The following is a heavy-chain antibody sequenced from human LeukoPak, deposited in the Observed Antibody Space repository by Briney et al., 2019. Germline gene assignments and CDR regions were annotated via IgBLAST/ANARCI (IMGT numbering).Heavy chain of an antibody. CDR1: GGSISSGSYY. D-gene: IGHD6-13*01. CDR3: ARGVAAAGTIWFDP. Sequence: PSETLSLTCTVPGGSISSGSYYWSWIRQPAGKGLEWIGRIYTSGSTNYNPSLKSRVTISVDTSKNQFSLKLSSVTAADTAVYYCARGVAAAGTIWFDPWGQGTLVTVSS. J-gene: IGHJ5*02. CDR2: IYTSGST. V-gene: IGHV4-61*02.